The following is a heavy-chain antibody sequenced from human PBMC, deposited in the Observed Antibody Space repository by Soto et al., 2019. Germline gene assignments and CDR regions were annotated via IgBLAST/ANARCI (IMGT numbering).Heavy chain of an antibody. Sequence: GESLKISCTGSGYSFTRYWIGWVRQMPGKGLEWMGIIYPGDSDTRYSPSFQGQVTISADKSISTAYLQWSSLKASDTAMYYCARLGINLMAPSPYYVDYWGQGTQVTVSS. CDR3: ARLGINLMAPSPYYVDY. V-gene: IGHV5-51*01. D-gene: IGHD1-20*01. J-gene: IGHJ4*02. CDR2: IYPGDSDT. CDR1: GYSFTRYW.